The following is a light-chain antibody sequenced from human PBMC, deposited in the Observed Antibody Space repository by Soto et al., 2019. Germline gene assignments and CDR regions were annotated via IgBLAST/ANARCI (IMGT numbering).Light chain of an antibody. CDR1: QSISSW. V-gene: IGKV1-5*01. CDR3: QHCHSLPLT. CDR2: DAS. Sequence: DIQMTQSPSTLSASVGDRVTITCRASQSISSWLAWYQQKPGKAPKLPIYDASNLETGVPSRFSGSGSGTDFTFTISSLQPEDIATYYCQHCHSLPLTFGQGTRLEIK. J-gene: IGKJ5*01.